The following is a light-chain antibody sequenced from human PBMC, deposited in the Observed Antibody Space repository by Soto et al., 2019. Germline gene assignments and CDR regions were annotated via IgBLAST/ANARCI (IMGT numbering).Light chain of an antibody. J-gene: IGKJ1*01. CDR1: QSLVHSDGNTY. CDR2: KIS. V-gene: IGKV2-24*01. CDR3: MQATQFPWT. Sequence: DIVMTQTPLSSPVTLGQPASITCRSSQSLVHSDGNTYLSWLHQRPGQPPRLLTYKISDRFSGVPHRFSGSGAGTDFTLKISRVEAEDVGVYYCMQATQFPWTFGQGTKVEIK.